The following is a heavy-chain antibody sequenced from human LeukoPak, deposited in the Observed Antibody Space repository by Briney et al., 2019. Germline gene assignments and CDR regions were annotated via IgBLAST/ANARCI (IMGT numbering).Heavy chain of an antibody. CDR3: ARGPEYYYYMDV. CDR2: TNPNSGNT. Sequence: GASVKVSCKASGYTFTSYDINWVRQATGQGLEWMGWTNPNSGNTGYAQKFQGRVTITRNTSISTAYMELSSLRSEDTAVYYCARGPEYYYYMDVWGKGTTVTVSS. V-gene: IGHV1-8*03. CDR1: GYTFTSYD. J-gene: IGHJ6*03.